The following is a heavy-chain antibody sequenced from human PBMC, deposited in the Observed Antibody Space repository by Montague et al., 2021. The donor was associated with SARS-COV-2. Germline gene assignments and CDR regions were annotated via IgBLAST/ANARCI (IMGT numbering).Heavy chain of an antibody. V-gene: IGHV4-4*02. J-gene: IGHJ4*02. Sequence: SETLSLTCAVSGASIVNTDCWSWVRQPPGKGLEWFGEIYDTASTNYNPSPKSRVTMSVDKFNNQVSLQLKYLTAADTAVYFCMRAGGYVNRPPVWGQGALVIVSS. CDR3: MRAGGYVNRPPV. CDR1: GASIVNTDC. CDR2: IYDTAST. D-gene: IGHD6-19*01.